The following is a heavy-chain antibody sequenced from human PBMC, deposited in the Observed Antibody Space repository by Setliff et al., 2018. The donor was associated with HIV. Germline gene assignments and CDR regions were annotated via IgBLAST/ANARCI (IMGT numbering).Heavy chain of an antibody. CDR3: AGVHDCGDDGSRWFDP. D-gene: IGHD4-17*01. Sequence: GASVKVSCKASGYTFTSYNMQWVRQAPGQGLEWMGIINAGDRSTSYAQNFQGRVTVTRDTSTNTVYMELKRRTSEDTAVYYCAGVHDCGDDGSRWFDPWGQGTLVTVSS. J-gene: IGHJ5*02. CDR1: GYTFTSYN. V-gene: IGHV1-46*01. CDR2: INAGDRST.